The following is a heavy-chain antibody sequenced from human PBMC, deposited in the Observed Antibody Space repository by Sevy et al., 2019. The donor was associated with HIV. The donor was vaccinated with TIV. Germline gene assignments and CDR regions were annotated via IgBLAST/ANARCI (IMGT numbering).Heavy chain of an antibody. V-gene: IGHV1-24*01. Sequence: ASVKVSCKLSGSILTELSMHWVRQAPGKGLEWMGGFDPEHGETIYAHNFQGRVTMTEDTSTDTAYMELSSLRSEDTAVYYCATCGSQPLLPRGVYNFYAMHVWGQGTTVTVSS. CDR3: ATCGSQPLLPRGVYNFYAMHV. J-gene: IGHJ6*02. CDR1: GSILTELS. CDR2: FDPEHGET. D-gene: IGHD1-20*01.